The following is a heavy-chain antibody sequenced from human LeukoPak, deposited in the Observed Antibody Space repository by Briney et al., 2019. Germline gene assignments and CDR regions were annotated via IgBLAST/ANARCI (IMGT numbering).Heavy chain of an antibody. CDR1: GGSIRGYF. J-gene: IGHJ4*02. CDR3: ARGSGAFDY. V-gene: IGHV4-59*01. Sequence: SETLSLTCTVSGGSIRGYFWTWIRQPPGKGLEWIGYIYYSGSTNYSPSLRSRVTMSVDTSKKQFSLKVTSVTAADTAVYYCARGSGAFDYWGQGTLVTVSS. CDR2: IYYSGST.